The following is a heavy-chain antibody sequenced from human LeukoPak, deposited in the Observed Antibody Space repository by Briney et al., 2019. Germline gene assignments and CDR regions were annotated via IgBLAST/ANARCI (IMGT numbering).Heavy chain of an antibody. CDR2: IYHSGSS. V-gene: IGHV4-30-2*01. Sequence: SQTLSLTCTVSGGSISTDDFYWSWIRQPPGKGLEWIGYIYHSGSSHYNPSLKSRVTISVDRSKNQFSLKLNSVTAADTAVYYCGNFYGRSWFDPWGQGPLVTVSS. CDR1: GGSISTDDFY. CDR3: GNFYGRSWFDP. D-gene: IGHD3-10*01. J-gene: IGHJ5*02.